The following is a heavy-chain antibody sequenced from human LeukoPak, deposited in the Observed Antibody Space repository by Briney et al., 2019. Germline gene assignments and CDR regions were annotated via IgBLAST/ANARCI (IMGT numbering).Heavy chain of an antibody. D-gene: IGHD4-23*01. CDR2: INPNSGGT. CDR3: VRATVVTGCLVY. CDR1: GYTFTGYY. Sequence: ASVKVSCKASGYTFTGYYMHWVRQAPGQGLEWMGWINPNSGGTNYAQKFQGRVTMTRDTSISTAYMELSRLRSDDTAVYYCVRATVVTGCLVYWGQGTLVTVSS. J-gene: IGHJ4*02. V-gene: IGHV1-2*02.